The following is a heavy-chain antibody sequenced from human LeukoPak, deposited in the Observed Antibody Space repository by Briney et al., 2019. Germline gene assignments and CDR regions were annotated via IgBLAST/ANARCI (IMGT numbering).Heavy chain of an antibody. D-gene: IGHD3-22*01. CDR2: MNPNSGNT. Sequence: ASVKVSCKASGYTFTSYDINWVRQATGQGLEWMGWMNPNSGNTGYAQKFQGRVTMTRNTSISTAYMELSSLRSEDTAVYYCATSEGYYYDSSGYSDYWGQGTLVTVSS. CDR3: ATSEGYYYDSSGYSDY. J-gene: IGHJ4*02. CDR1: GYTFTSYD. V-gene: IGHV1-8*01.